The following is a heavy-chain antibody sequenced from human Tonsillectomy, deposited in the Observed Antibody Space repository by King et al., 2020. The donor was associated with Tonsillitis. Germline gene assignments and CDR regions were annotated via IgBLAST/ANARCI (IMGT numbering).Heavy chain of an antibody. Sequence: QLVQSGAEVKKPGASVKVSCKASGYTFTNYGINWVRQAPGQGLEWMGWISAYNGNTNYAQKLQGRVTMTTDTSTSTAYMELRSLRCDDTAVYHCARVYCSSTSCYALYYFDYWGQGTLVTVSS. D-gene: IGHD2-2*01. J-gene: IGHJ4*02. CDR1: GYTFTNYG. CDR3: ARVYCSSTSCYALYYFDY. CDR2: ISAYNGNT. V-gene: IGHV1-18*01.